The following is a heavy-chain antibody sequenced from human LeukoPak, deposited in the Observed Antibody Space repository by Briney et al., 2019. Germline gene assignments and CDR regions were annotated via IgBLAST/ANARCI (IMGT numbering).Heavy chain of an antibody. CDR1: GYTSTGSY. Sequence: GASMKVSCKASGYTSTGSYMHWGRHAPGQGLEGLRWINPNSGGTNYAQKLQGRVTMTRDTSISTAYMELSRLSSDDTAVYYCARSVHIVVVTAIGYWGQGTLVTVSS. D-gene: IGHD2-21*02. CDR2: INPNSGGT. CDR3: ARSVHIVVVTAIGY. J-gene: IGHJ4*02. V-gene: IGHV1-2*02.